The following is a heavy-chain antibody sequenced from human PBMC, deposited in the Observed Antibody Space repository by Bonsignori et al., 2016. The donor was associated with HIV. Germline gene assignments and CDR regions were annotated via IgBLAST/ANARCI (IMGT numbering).Heavy chain of an antibody. D-gene: IGHD2-2*02. Sequence: VRQAPGKGLEWVSSISSSSSYIYYADSVKGRFTISRDNAKNSLYLQMNSLRAEDTAVYYCAREGLCSSTSCYTVGPDAFDIWGQGTMVTVSS. V-gene: IGHV3-21*01. J-gene: IGHJ3*02. CDR3: AREGLCSSTSCYTVGPDAFDI. CDR2: ISSSSSYI.